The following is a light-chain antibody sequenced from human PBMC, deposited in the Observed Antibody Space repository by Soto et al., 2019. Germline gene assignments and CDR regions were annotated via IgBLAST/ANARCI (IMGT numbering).Light chain of an antibody. V-gene: IGLV2-8*01. CDR1: SGDVGAYNY. Sequence: QSALTQPPSASGSPGQSVTISCSGTSGDVGAYNYVSWYQQHPGKAPKLMIYEVSKRPSGIPDRFSGSKSGNAASLTVSGLQAEDEADYFCSSYAGSSNLVFGGGTQLTVL. CDR2: EVS. J-gene: IGLJ2*01. CDR3: SSYAGSSNLV.